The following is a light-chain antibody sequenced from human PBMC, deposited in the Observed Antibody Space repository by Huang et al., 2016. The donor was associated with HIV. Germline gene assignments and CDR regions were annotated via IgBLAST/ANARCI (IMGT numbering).Light chain of an antibody. V-gene: IGKV1-33*01. J-gene: IGKJ5*01. CDR3: QQYHTLRT. CDR2: EAS. Sequence: DIRLTQSPSSLSASVGDRVTITCQASQDIKNYLNWYQQKPGEAPNLLIYEASNLELGVPSRFSGRGSGTHFTFTMASLQPEDIGTFFCQQYHTLRTFGQGTRLEMK. CDR1: QDIKNY.